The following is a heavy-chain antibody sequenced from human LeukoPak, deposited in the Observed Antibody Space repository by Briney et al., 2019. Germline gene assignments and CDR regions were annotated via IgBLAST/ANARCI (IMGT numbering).Heavy chain of an antibody. V-gene: IGHV3-7*01. D-gene: IGHD6-19*01. CDR3: ARALYNRGWYPDCFDS. J-gene: IGHJ4*02. Sequence: PGGSLRLSCAASGFTFSSYWMSWVRQAPGKGLEWVANIKRDGSDKYYVGSVEGRFTISRDNDKNSLYLQMSSLRAEDTAIYYCARALYNRGWYPDCFDSWGQGALVTVSS. CDR2: IKRDGSDK. CDR1: GFTFSSYW.